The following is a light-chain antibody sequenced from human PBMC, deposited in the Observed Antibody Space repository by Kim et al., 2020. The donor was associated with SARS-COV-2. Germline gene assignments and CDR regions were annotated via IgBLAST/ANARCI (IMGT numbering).Light chain of an antibody. CDR3: QSGDSSGTFYV. CDR2: KDS. V-gene: IGLV3-25*03. CDR1: ALPKQY. J-gene: IGLJ1*01. Sequence: SYELTQPPSVSVSPGQTARITCSGDALPKQYAYWYQQKPGQAPVLVIYKDSERPSGIPERFSGSSSGTTVTLTISGVQAEDEADYYCQSGDSSGTFYVFGCGTKVTVL.